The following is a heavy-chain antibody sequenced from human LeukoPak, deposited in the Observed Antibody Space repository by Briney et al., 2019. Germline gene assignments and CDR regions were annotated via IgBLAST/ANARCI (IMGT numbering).Heavy chain of an antibody. J-gene: IGHJ4*02. CDR3: ARGYGEFY. CDR1: GFTFSSHW. CDR2: IIGDGSST. V-gene: IGHV3-74*01. Sequence: GGSLRLSCAASGFTFSSHWMHWVRQAPGKGLVWVSRIIGDGSSTSYADSVKGRFTISRDNAKNTLYLQMNSLGAEDTAVYYCARGYGEFYWGQGTLVTVSS. D-gene: IGHD4-17*01.